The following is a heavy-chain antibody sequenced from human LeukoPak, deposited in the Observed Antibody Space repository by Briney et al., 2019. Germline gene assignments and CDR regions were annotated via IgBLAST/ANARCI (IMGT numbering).Heavy chain of an antibody. CDR3: ARAHMATVTTYYFDY. CDR1: GGSFNGYY. Sequence: SDTPSLTCAVFGGSFNGYYWTWIRQPPGKGLEWIGEINHSGGASYNPSLKSRVTISVDTSKNQFSVKLSSVTAADTAVYYCARAHMATVTTYYFDYWGQGTLVTVSS. D-gene: IGHD4-17*01. V-gene: IGHV4-34*01. J-gene: IGHJ4*02. CDR2: INHSGGA.